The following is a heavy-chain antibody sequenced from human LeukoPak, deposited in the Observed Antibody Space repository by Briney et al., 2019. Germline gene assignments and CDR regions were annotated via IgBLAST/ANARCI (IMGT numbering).Heavy chain of an antibody. CDR2: INHNSGGT. D-gene: IGHD2-2*01. V-gene: IGHV1-2*02. Sequence: ASVKVSCKASGYTFTGYYMHWVRQAPGQGLEWMGWINHNSGGTNYAQKFQGRVTMTRDTSISTAYMELSRLRSDDTAVYYCAFHTRYCSSTSCSDYWGQGTLVTVSS. CDR1: GYTFTGYY. J-gene: IGHJ4*02. CDR3: AFHTRYCSSTSCSDY.